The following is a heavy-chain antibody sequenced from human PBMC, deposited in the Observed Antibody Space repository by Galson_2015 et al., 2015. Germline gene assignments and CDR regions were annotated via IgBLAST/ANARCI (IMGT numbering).Heavy chain of an antibody. CDR3: ATVTKPLRYFDS. CDR2: IYSGGST. V-gene: IGHV3-53*01. D-gene: IGHD3-9*01. J-gene: IGHJ4*02. Sequence: SLRLSCAASGFTVSTNYMTWVRQAPGKGLEWLSIIYSGGSTYYADSVKSRFAISRDNSKNTLDLQMNSLRAKDTAVYYCATVTKPLRYFDSWGQGTLVTVSS. CDR1: GFTVSTNY.